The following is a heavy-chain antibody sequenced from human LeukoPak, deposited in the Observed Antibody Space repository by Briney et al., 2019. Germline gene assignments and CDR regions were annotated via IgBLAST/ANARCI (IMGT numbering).Heavy chain of an antibody. CDR3: TRWTYGYGDY. Sequence: AGGSLRLSCTVSGFTFGDYALNWVRQAPEKGLEWVGFIRSKAYGGTTEYAASVKGRFTISRDDSKSIAYLQMNSLKTEDTAVYYCTRWTYGYGDYWGQGSLVTVSS. CDR1: GFTFGDYA. V-gene: IGHV3-49*04. J-gene: IGHJ4*02. D-gene: IGHD5-18*01. CDR2: IRSKAYGGTT.